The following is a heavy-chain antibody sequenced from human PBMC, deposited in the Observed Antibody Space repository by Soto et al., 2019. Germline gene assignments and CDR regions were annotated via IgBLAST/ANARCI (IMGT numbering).Heavy chain of an antibody. D-gene: IGHD5-12*01. CDR3: ARAGRYSGYDSLFYFDY. V-gene: IGHV4-31*03. J-gene: IGHJ4*02. CDR2: IYYSGST. Sequence: QVQLQESGPGLVKPSQTLSLTCTVSGGSISSGGYYWSWIREHPGKGLAWIGYIYYSGSTYYNPSLKSRVTISVDTSKIQFSLKLSSVTAADTAVYYCARAGRYSGYDSLFYFDYWGQGTLVTVSA. CDR1: GGSISSGGYY.